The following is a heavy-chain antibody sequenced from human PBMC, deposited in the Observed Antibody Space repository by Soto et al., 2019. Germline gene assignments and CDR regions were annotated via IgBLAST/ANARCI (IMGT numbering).Heavy chain of an antibody. CDR2: ISAYNGNT. CDR3: ARASWYYDSSGHAFDI. CDR1: GYIFTSYG. D-gene: IGHD3-22*01. Sequence: ASVKVSCKASGYIFTSYGISWVRQAPGQGLEWMGWISAYNGNTNYAQKLQGRVTMTTDTSTSTAYMELRSLRSDDTAVYYCARASWYYDSSGHAFDIWGQGTMVTVS. J-gene: IGHJ3*02. V-gene: IGHV1-18*04.